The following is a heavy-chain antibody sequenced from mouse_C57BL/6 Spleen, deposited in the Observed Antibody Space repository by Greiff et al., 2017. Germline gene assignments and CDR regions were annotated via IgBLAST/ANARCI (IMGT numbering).Heavy chain of an antibody. CDR1: GYTFTSYW. D-gene: IGHD2-1*01. J-gene: IGHJ4*01. Sequence: VQLQQPGAELVKPGASVKLSCKASGYTFTSYWMQWVKQRPGQGLEWIGEIDPSDSYTNYNQKFKGKATLTVDTSSSTAYMQLSSLTSEDSAVYYCAWGNYPYAMDYWGQGTSVTVSS. V-gene: IGHV1-50*01. CDR3: AWGNYPYAMDY. CDR2: IDPSDSYT.